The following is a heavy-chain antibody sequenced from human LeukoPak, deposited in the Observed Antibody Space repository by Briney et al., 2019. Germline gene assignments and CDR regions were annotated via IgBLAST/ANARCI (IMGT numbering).Heavy chain of an antibody. V-gene: IGHV4-39*01. CDR2: IYYSGST. Sequence: SETLSLTCTVSGGSISSSSYYWGWIRQPPGKGLEWIGSIYYSGSTYYNPSLKSRVTISVDTSKNQFSLKLSSVTAADTAVYYCARHLVRSDAFDIWGQGTMATVSS. CDR3: ARHLVRSDAFDI. D-gene: IGHD6-13*01. J-gene: IGHJ3*02. CDR1: GGSISSSSYY.